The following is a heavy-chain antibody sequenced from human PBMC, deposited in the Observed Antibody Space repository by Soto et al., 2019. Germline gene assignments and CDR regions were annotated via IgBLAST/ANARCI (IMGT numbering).Heavy chain of an antibody. CDR3: AKEGGIEIYYYYYGMDV. Sequence: EVQWLESGGGLVQPGGSLRLSCAASGFTFSSYAMSWVRQAPGKGLEWVSAISGSGGITYYADSVKGRFTISRDNSKNTLYLQMKRLRAEDTAVYYCAKEGGIEIYYYYYGMDVWGQGTTVTVSS. V-gene: IGHV3-23*01. CDR1: GFTFSSYA. D-gene: IGHD3-16*01. CDR2: ISGSGGIT. J-gene: IGHJ6*02.